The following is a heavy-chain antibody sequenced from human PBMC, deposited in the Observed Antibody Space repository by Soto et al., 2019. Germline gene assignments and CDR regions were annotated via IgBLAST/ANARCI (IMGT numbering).Heavy chain of an antibody. V-gene: IGHV4-30-4*08. Sequence: SETLSLTCSVSGGSISSGDDYWSWIRRHPGKGLEWIAYVSKSGTSYFNPSLKSRVTISVDTSKNQFSLKLSSVTAADTAVYYCAGGKKISWFDPWGQGTLVTVSS. D-gene: IGHD2-15*01. J-gene: IGHJ5*02. CDR2: VSKSGTS. CDR3: AGGKKISWFDP. CDR1: GGSISSGDDY.